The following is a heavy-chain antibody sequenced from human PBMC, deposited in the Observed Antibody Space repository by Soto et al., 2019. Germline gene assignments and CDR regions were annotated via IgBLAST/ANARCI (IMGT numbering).Heavy chain of an antibody. J-gene: IGHJ3*02. D-gene: IGHD2-15*01. V-gene: IGHV1-69*13. CDR3: AIRGYCSGGSCYLRTQVNDAFDI. Sequence: SVKVSCKASGGTFSSYAISWVRQAPGQGLEWMGGIIPIFGTANYAQKFQGRVTITADESTSTAYMELSSLRSEDTAVYYCAIRGYCSGGSCYLRTQVNDAFDIWGQGTMVTVSS. CDR2: IIPIFGTA. CDR1: GGTFSSYA.